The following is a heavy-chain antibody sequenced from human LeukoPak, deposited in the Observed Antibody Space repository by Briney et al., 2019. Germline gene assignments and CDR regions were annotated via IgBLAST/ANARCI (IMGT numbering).Heavy chain of an antibody. Sequence: SETLSLTCAVYGASLSGYYWNWIRQPPGKGLEWLGEINHSGTTNYNPSLKSRVTISVDTSKNRFSLRLTSVTAADTAVYFCARAAGPRIVPFYWGQGTLVTVSS. CDR1: GASLSGYY. CDR3: ARAAGPRIVPFY. J-gene: IGHJ4*02. V-gene: IGHV4-34*01. D-gene: IGHD2-15*01. CDR2: INHSGTT.